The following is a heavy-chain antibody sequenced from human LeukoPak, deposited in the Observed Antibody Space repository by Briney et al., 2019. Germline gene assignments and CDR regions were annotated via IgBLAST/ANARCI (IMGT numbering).Heavy chain of an antibody. D-gene: IGHD5-18*01. V-gene: IGHV1-2*02. CDR2: INPNSGGT. Sequence: ASVKVSCKASGYTFTGYYMHWVRQAPGQGLEWMGWINPNSGGTNYAQKFQGRVTMTRDTSISTAYMELSRLRSDDTAVYYCARGYSYGYPYYFDYWGQGTLVTVSS. J-gene: IGHJ4*02. CDR3: ARGYSYGYPYYFDY. CDR1: GYTFTGYY.